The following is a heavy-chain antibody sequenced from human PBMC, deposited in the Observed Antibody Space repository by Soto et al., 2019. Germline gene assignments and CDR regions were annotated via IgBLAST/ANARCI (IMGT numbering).Heavy chain of an antibody. Sequence: QVQQQPWGAGLLKPSETLSLTCTVYAGSFSHYYWNWIRQSPGKGLEWIGKIKHGGSSSYNPSLRSRVFISVDMSKNQFSLTLSSVTASDTAVYYCARGGSSDWQVALDIWGQGTMVPVSS. V-gene: IGHV4-34*01. CDR1: AGSFSHYY. CDR2: IKHGGSS. J-gene: IGHJ3*02. D-gene: IGHD6-19*01. CDR3: ARGGSSDWQVALDI.